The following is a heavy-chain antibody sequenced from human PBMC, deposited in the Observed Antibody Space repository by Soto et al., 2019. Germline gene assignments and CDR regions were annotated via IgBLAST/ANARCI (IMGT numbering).Heavy chain of an antibody. Sequence: SETLSLTCAVYGGSFSGYYWSWIRQPPGKGLEWIGEINHSGSTNYNPSLKSRVTISVDTSKNQFSLKLSSVTAADTAVYYCGRVSPMVGGVINGVDFLAYWGKGPLVPV. V-gene: IGHV4-34*01. CDR3: GRVSPMVGGVINGVDFLAY. CDR1: GGSFSGYY. J-gene: IGHJ4*02. D-gene: IGHD3-10*01. CDR2: INHSGST.